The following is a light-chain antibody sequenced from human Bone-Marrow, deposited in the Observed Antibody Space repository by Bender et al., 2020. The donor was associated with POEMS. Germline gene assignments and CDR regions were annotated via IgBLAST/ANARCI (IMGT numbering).Light chain of an antibody. CDR3: CSSAGSSTLL. CDR2: EVN. CDR1: SNDVGRYNL. Sequence: QSALTQPASVSASPGQSITIYCTGTSNDVGRYNLVSWFQQHPGKVPKLMISEVNKRPSGVSNRFSGSKSGNTASLTISGLQAEDEANYYCCSSAGSSTLLFGGGTKLTVL. V-gene: IGLV2-23*02. J-gene: IGLJ2*01.